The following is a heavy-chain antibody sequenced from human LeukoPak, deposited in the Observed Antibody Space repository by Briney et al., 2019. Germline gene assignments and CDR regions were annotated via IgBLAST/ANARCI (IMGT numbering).Heavy chain of an antibody. Sequence: PGGSLRLSCAASGFTFSTYSMNWVRQAPGKGLEWVANIKQDGSEKYYVDSVKGRFTISRDNAKNSLYLQMNSLRAEDTAVYYCARGGAAAVRRFDPWGQGTLVTVSS. CDR1: GFTFSTYS. CDR3: ARGGAAAVRRFDP. J-gene: IGHJ5*02. D-gene: IGHD6-13*01. CDR2: IKQDGSEK. V-gene: IGHV3-7*01.